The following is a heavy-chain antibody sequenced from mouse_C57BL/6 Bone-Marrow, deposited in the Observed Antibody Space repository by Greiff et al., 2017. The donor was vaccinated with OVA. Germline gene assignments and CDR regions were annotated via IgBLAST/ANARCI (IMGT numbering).Heavy chain of an antibody. Sequence: VQLKESGPELVKPGASVKISCKASGYTFTDYYMNWVKQSHGKSLEWIGDINPNNGGTSYNQKFKGKATLTVDKSSSTAYMELRSLTSEDSAVYYCARYSNGFAYWGQGTLVTVSA. CDR1: GYTFTDYY. J-gene: IGHJ3*01. CDR3: ARYSNGFAY. CDR2: INPNNGGT. D-gene: IGHD2-5*01. V-gene: IGHV1-26*01.